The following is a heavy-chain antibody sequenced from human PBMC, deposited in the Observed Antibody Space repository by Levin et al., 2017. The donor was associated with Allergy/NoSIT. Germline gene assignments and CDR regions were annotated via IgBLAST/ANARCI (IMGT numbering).Heavy chain of an antibody. CDR1: GFTFSSYW. CDR2: INSDGSST. CDR3: ARGMEGAYYYYYYGMDV. J-gene: IGHJ6*02. V-gene: IGHV3-74*01. D-gene: IGHD3-16*01. Sequence: GGSLRLSCAASGFTFSSYWMHWVRQAPGKGLVWVSRINSDGSSTSYADSVKGRFTISRDNAKNTLYLQMNSLRAEDTAVYYCARGMEGAYYYYYYGMDVWGQGTTVTVSS.